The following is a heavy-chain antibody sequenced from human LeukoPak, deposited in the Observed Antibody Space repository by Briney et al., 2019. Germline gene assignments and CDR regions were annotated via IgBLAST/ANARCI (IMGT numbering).Heavy chain of an antibody. J-gene: IGHJ4*02. V-gene: IGHV3-30*18. CDR3: AKAADYDSSGYSGPHQTQPHD. CDR1: GFTFSSYG. Sequence: PGGSLRLSCAASGFTFSSYGMHWVRQAPGKGLEWVAVISYDGSNKYYADSVKGRFTISRDNSKNTLYLQMNSLRAEDTAVYYCAKAADYDSSGYSGPHQTQPHDWGQGTLVTVSS. CDR2: ISYDGSNK. D-gene: IGHD3-22*01.